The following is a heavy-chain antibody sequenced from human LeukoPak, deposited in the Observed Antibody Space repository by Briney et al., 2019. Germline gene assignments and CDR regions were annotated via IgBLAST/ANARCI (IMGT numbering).Heavy chain of an antibody. Sequence: PSETLSLTCIVSGGSIRSSSYYWGWIRQPPGKGLEWIGSIYYSGSTYYNPSLKSRLAISVDTSKNQFSLKLSSVTAADTAVYYCARRDIVATIDYWGQGTLVTVSS. D-gene: IGHD5-12*01. CDR1: GGSIRSSSYY. CDR2: IYYSGST. V-gene: IGHV4-39*01. J-gene: IGHJ4*02. CDR3: ARRDIVATIDY.